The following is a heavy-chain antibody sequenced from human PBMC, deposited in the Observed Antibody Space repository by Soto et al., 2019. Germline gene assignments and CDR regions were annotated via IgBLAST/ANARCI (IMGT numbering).Heavy chain of an antibody. D-gene: IGHD2-15*01. CDR1: GGSLSGYY. J-gene: IGHJ6*02. CDR2: ISHSEGT. Sequence: PSETLSLTCAVFGGSLSGYYWSWIRQPPGKGLEWIGEISHSEGTKYNPSLTSRVTMSVDMSKNQFSLKLSSVTAADTVVYYCARHAGPYCSGGSCYSGPKNTDYYYYGMDVWGQGTTVTV. V-gene: IGHV4-34*01. CDR3: ARHAGPYCSGGSCYSGPKNTDYYYYGMDV.